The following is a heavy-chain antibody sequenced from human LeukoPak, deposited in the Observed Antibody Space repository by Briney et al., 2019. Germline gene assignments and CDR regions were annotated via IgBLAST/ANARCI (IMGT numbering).Heavy chain of an antibody. CDR2: ISWNSGSI. D-gene: IGHD6-19*01. J-gene: IGHJ4*02. CDR1: GFTFDDYA. CDR3: AKDPYSSGWFHHFDY. V-gene: IGHV3-9*01. Sequence: GGSLRLSCAASGFTFDDYAMHWVRHAPGKGLEWASGISWNSGSIGYADSVKGRFTISRDNAKNSLYLQMNSLRAEDTALYYCAKDPYSSGWFHHFDYWGQGTLVTVSS.